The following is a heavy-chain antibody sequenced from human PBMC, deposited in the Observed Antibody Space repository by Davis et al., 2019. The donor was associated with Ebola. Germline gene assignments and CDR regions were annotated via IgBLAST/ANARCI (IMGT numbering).Heavy chain of an antibody. CDR3: AAEDYKDGTCCSFDY. CDR1: GFRFTNSA. Sequence: SVKVSCKTSGFRFTNSAVQWVRQAPGERLEWIGWIIVTSGNTKYAQNPQGRLTITTDTSTGQAYMELSSLTTEDTAVYYCAAEDYKDGTCCSFDYWGQGTLVTVSS. V-gene: IGHV1-58*01. CDR2: IIVTSGNT. J-gene: IGHJ4*02. D-gene: IGHD2-15*01.